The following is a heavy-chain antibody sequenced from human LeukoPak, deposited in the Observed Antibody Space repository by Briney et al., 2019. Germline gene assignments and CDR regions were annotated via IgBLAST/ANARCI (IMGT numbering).Heavy chain of an antibody. V-gene: IGHV3-23*01. J-gene: IGHJ4*02. CDR1: GFTFSSYA. CDR2: ISGSGGST. D-gene: IGHD4-17*01. Sequence: GGSLRLSCAASGFTFSSYAMSWVRQAPGKGLEWVSAISGSGGSTYYADSVKGRFTISRDNSKNTLYLQMNSLRAEDTAVYYCAEDLGYGDYVVYDYWGQGTLVTVSS. CDR3: AEDLGYGDYVVYDY.